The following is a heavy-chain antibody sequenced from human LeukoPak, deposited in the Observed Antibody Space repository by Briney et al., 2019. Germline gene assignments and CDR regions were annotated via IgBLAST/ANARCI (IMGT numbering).Heavy chain of an antibody. J-gene: IGHJ4*02. V-gene: IGHV3-23*01. CDR2: ISGSGGST. Sequence: GGSLRLSCAASGFTFSSYSMNWVRQAPGKGLEWVSSISGSGGSTYYADSVKGRFTISRDNSKNTLYLQMSSLRAEDTAVYYCAKTFTGGWYERVPFDYWGQETLVTVSS. CDR1: GFTFSSYS. D-gene: IGHD6-19*01. CDR3: AKTFTGGWYERVPFDY.